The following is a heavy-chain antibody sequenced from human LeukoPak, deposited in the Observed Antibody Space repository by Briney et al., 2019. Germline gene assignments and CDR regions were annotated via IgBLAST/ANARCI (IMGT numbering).Heavy chain of an antibody. J-gene: IGHJ3*02. CDR3: AKGSYGGASGLDI. CDR2: IWYDGNNK. D-gene: IGHD3-16*01. CDR1: GFTFSRNW. V-gene: IGHV3-33*03. Sequence: GGSLRLSCAASGFTFSRNWMHWVRQAPGKGLEWVAIIWYDGNNKYYADSVKGRFTISRDNSKNMVYLQMNSLRAEDTAMYYCAKGSYGGASGLDIWGQGTIVTVSS.